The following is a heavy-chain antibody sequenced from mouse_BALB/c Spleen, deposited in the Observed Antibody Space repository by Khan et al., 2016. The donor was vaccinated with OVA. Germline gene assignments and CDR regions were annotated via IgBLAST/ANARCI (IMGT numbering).Heavy chain of an antibody. CDR3: ARSRGHFLLDH. CDR1: GYTFTNYA. CDR2: INIYTGEP. V-gene: IGHV9-1*02. J-gene: IGHJ2*01. Sequence: QIQLVQSGPELKTPGETVKISCKASGYTFTNYAMNWVKQAPGKGLKWMGWINIYTGEPTYGDDFKGRFAFSLETSATTVYLHINNLKNEDMATSYRARSRGHFLLDHWVQGTPLTVSS.